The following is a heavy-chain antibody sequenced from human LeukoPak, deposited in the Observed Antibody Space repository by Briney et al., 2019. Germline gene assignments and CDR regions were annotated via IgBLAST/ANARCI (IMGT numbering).Heavy chain of an antibody. CDR1: GGSISSYY. CDR2: IYTSGST. D-gene: IGHD3-9*01. CDR3: ARDRTDDILTGYYLVGWFDP. V-gene: IGHV4-4*07. J-gene: IGHJ5*02. Sequence: SETLSLTCTVSGGSISSYYWSWIRQPAGKGLEWIGRIYTSGSTNYNPSLKSRVTMSVVTSKNQFSLKLSSVTAADTAVYYCARDRTDDILTGYYLVGWFDPWGQGTLVTVSS.